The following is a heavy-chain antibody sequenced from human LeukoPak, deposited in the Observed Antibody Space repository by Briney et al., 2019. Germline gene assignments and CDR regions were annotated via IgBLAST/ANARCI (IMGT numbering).Heavy chain of an antibody. J-gene: IGHJ5*02. Sequence: ASVKASCKASGGTFSSYAISWVRQAPGQGLEWMGRIIPILGIANYAQKFQGRVTITADKSTSTAYMELSSLRSEDTAVYYCARGVGKNWFDPWGQGTLVTVSS. D-gene: IGHD7-27*01. CDR3: ARGVGKNWFDP. CDR1: GGTFSSYA. CDR2: IIPILGIA. V-gene: IGHV1-69*04.